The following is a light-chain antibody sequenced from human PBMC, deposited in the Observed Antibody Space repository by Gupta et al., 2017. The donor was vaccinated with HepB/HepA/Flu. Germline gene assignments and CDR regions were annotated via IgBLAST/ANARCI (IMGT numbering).Light chain of an antibody. V-gene: IGKV2-30*01. CDR1: QSLVSSSGYIY. J-gene: IGKJ2*04. Sequence: DVVMTQSPLSLPVTLGQPASISCRSSQSLVSSSGYIYFNWFHQRPGQSPRRLIYAGSDRDSGVPDRFSGSVSGTNFTLKISRVEAEDVGVYYCMQGKYWPRSFGQGTKLEIK. CDR2: AGS. CDR3: MQGKYWPRS.